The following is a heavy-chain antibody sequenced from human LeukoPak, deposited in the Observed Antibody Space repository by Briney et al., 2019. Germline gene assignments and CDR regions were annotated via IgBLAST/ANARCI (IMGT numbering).Heavy chain of an antibody. V-gene: IGHV3-23*01. CDR1: GFTFSSYA. CDR3: AKSGGYNYYYYMDV. CDR2: ISGSGGST. D-gene: IGHD3-22*01. Sequence: GGSLRHFCAASGFTFSSYAMSWVRQAPGKGLEWVSAISGSGGSTYYADSVKGRFTISRDNSKNTLYLQMNSLRAEDTAVYYCAKSGGYNYYYYMDVGGKGTTITVSS. J-gene: IGHJ6*03.